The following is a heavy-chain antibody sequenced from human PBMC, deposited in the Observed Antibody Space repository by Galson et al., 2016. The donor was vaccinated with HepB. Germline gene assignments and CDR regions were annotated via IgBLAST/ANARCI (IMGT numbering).Heavy chain of an antibody. J-gene: IGHJ4*02. Sequence: SLRLSCAASGFTFSGSAMHWVRQASGKGLEWVGRIRSKANSYATAYAASVKGRFTISRDDSKNTAYLQMNILKTEDTAVYYCTRGDVYDYGDFYNDYWGQGTLVTVSS. CDR1: GFTFSGSA. D-gene: IGHD4-17*01. CDR3: TRGDVYDYGDFYNDY. CDR2: IRSKANSYAT. V-gene: IGHV3-73*01.